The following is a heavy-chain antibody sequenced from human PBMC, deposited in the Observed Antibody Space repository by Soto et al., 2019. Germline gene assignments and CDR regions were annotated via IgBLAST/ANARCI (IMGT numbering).Heavy chain of an antibody. CDR3: ARGYYYENSAWPPGE. CDR2: IYYGGST. V-gene: IGHV4-30-4*01. CDR1: GDSISTVHYY. Sequence: PSETLSLTCAVSGDSISTVHYYWSWIRQHPGKCLEWIGHIYYGGSTYYNPSLRSRVTISADTSKNQFSLKLSSVTAADTALYYCARGYYYENSAWPPGEWGQGTLVTVSS. J-gene: IGHJ4*02. D-gene: IGHD3-22*01.